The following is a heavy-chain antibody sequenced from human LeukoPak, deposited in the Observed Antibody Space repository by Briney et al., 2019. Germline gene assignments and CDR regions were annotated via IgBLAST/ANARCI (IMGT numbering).Heavy chain of an antibody. CDR1: GGSISSYY. Sequence: SETLSLTCTVSGGSISSYYWSWIRQPPGKGLEWIGYIYYSGSTNYNPSLKSRVTISVDTSKNQFSLKLSSVTAADTAVYYCARRRQYSYYYYMDVWGKGTTVTVSS. CDR3: ARRRQYSYYYYMDV. CDR2: IYYSGST. J-gene: IGHJ6*03. D-gene: IGHD1-26*01. V-gene: IGHV4-59*08.